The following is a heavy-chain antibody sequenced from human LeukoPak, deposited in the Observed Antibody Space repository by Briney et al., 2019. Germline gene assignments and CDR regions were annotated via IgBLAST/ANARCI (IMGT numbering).Heavy chain of an antibody. CDR3: AKDLRFGSSSSRYYFDY. J-gene: IGHJ4*02. V-gene: IGHV3-23*01. CDR1: GFTFSSYA. D-gene: IGHD6-6*01. CDR2: ISGSGGST. Sequence: SGGSLRLSCAASGFTFSSYAMSWVRQAPGKGLEWVSAISGSGGSTYYADSVKGRFTISRDNSKNTLYLQMNSLRAEDTAVYYCAKDLRFGSSSSRYYFDYWGQGTLVTVSS.